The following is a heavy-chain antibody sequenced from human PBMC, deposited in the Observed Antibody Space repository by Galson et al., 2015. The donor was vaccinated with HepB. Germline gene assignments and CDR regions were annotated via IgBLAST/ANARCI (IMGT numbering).Heavy chain of an antibody. J-gene: IGHJ3*02. CDR2: IKQDGSEK. D-gene: IGHD6-25*01. CDR1: GFTFSSYW. V-gene: IGHV3-7*01. Sequence: SLRLSCAASGFTFSSYWMSWVRQAPGKGLEWVANIKQDGSEKYYADSVKGRFTITRDNAKTSLYLEMNSLRGGDTAVYYCATRQRLCWYAFDIWGQGTMVTVSS. CDR3: ATRQRLCWYAFDI.